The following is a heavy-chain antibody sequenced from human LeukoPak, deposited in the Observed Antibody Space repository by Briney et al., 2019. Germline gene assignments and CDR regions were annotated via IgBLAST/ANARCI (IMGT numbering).Heavy chain of an antibody. CDR3: ARGPLGWLRLTWFDP. D-gene: IGHD5-12*01. CDR2: INHSGST. Sequence: SETLSLTCAVYGGSFSGYYWSWIRQPPGKGLEWIGEINHSGSTNYNPSLKSRVTISVDTSKNQFSLKLSSVTAADTAVYYCARGPLGWLRLTWFDPWGQGTLATVSS. J-gene: IGHJ5*02. CDR1: GGSFSGYY. V-gene: IGHV4-34*01.